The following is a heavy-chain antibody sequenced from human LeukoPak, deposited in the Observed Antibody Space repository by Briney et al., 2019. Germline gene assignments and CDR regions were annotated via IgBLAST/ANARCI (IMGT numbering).Heavy chain of an antibody. J-gene: IGHJ4*02. V-gene: IGHV3-48*01. CDR2: LSSSSNTI. D-gene: IGHD5-18*01. CDR1: GFTSSSYS. CDR3: ARDLSGVTGYTYGRGIDY. Sequence: PGGSLRLSCAASGFTSSSYSMNWVRQAPGKGLEWVSYLSSSSNTIYYADSVKGRFTISRDNAENSLYLQMNSLRAEDTAVYYCARDLSGVTGYTYGRGIDYWGQGTLVTVSS.